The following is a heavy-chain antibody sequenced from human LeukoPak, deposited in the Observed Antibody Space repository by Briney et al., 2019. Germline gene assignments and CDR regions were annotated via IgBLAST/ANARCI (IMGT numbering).Heavy chain of an antibody. CDR2: IYTSGST. V-gene: IGHV4-4*07. J-gene: IGHJ3*02. D-gene: IGHD6-13*01. CDR3: TSQYSSSWYFRHAFDI. Sequence: PSETLSLTCTVSGGSISSYYWSWIRQPAGKGLEWIGRIYTSGSTNYNPSLKSRVTMSVDTSKNQFPLKLSSVTAADTAVYYCTSQYSSSWYFRHAFDIWGQGTMVTVSS. CDR1: GGSISSYY.